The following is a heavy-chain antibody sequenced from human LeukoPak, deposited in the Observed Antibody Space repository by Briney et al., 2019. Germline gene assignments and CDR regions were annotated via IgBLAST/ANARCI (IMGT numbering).Heavy chain of an antibody. D-gene: IGHD4-17*01. CDR3: ATGPYGPRGSVWFDP. V-gene: IGHV1-24*01. CDR1: GYTLTELS. J-gene: IGHJ5*02. CDR2: FDPEDGET. Sequence: ASVKVSCKVSGYTLTELSMHWVRQAPGKGLEWMGGFDPEDGETIYAQKFQGRVTMTEDTSTDTAYMELSSLRSGDTAVYYCATGPYGPRGSVWFDPWGQGTLVTVSS.